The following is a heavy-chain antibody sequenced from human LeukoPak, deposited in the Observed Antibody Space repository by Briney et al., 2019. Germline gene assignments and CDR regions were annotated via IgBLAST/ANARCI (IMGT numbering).Heavy chain of an antibody. V-gene: IGHV4-34*01. CDR1: GGSFDTYY. CDR3: ARGWGSVTVTPPGPP. J-gene: IGHJ5*02. Sequence: SETLSLTCTLYGGSFDTYYWHWVRQPPGKGLEWIGEMHPSGTTNYCPSLKSRVTISIDASKNQFSLKLTSVTAADTAVYYCARGWGSVTVTPPGPPWGQGTLVTVSS. D-gene: IGHD6-19*01. CDR2: MHPSGTT.